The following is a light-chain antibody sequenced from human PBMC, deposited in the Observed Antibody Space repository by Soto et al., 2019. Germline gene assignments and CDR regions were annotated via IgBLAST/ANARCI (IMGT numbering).Light chain of an antibody. Sequence: QSALTQPASVSGSPGQSITISCTGTSSDVGGYNYVSWYQHHPGKAPGLMIFDVSNRPSGVSNRFSGSKSGNTASLTISGLQAEDEADYYCSSYTNSITQVFGTGTKVTVL. CDR2: DVS. V-gene: IGLV2-14*03. CDR3: SSYTNSITQV. J-gene: IGLJ1*01. CDR1: SSDVGGYNY.